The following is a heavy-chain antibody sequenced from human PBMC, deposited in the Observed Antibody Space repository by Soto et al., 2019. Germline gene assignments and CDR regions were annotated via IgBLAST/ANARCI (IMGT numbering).Heavy chain of an antibody. J-gene: IGHJ5*01. V-gene: IGHV6-1*01. CDR2: TYYRSKWYN. CDR3: VRLIGNSWLDF. D-gene: IGHD1-26*01. Sequence: SQTLSLTCAISGDSVSSSSVTWNWIRQCPSRGLEWLGRTYYRSKWYNDYAESVKSRITINPDTSKNQFSLHLNSVTPEDTAVYYCVRLIGNSWLDFWGQGTLVTVSS. CDR1: GDSVSSSSVT.